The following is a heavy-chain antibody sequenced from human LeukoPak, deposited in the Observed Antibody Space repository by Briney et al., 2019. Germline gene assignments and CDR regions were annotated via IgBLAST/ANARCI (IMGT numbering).Heavy chain of an antibody. CDR3: ARQGSGNYLSPVNY. V-gene: IGHV4-39*01. CDR1: GGSISSNNYY. J-gene: IGHJ4*02. CDR2: IYYSGST. Sequence: SETLSLTCTVSGGSISSNNYYWGWIRPPPGKGLEWIGTIYYSGSTYYNPSLKSRVTVSVDTSKNQFSLKLSSVTAADTAVYYCARQGSGNYLSPVNYWGQGTLVTVSS. D-gene: IGHD1-26*01.